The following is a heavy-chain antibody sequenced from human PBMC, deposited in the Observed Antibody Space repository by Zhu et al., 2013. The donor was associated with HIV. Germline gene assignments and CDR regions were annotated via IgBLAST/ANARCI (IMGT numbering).Heavy chain of an antibody. J-gene: IGHJ6*02. Sequence: QVQLVQSGAEVKKPGASVKVSCKASGYTFTSYGISWVRQAPGQGLEWMGWISAYNGNTNYAQELQGRVTMTTDTSTSTAYMELRSLRSDDTAVYYCARDLSYYDILTGYYNFGFGYYYGMDVWGQGTTVTVSS. CDR1: GYTFTSYG. D-gene: IGHD3-9*01. V-gene: IGHV1-18*01. CDR3: ARDLSYYDILTGYYNFGFGYYYGMDV. CDR2: ISAYNGNT.